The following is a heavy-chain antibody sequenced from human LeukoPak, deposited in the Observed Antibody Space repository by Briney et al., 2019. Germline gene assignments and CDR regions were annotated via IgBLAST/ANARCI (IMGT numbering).Heavy chain of an antibody. J-gene: IGHJ4*02. CDR3: AKEDSRSRYFDY. D-gene: IGHD6-6*01. CDR2: ISYDGSNK. Sequence: GGSLRLSCAASEFTFSSYGIHWVRQAPGKGLEWVAIISYDGSNKYYADSVKGRFTISRDNSKNTLYLQMNSLRAEDTAVYYCAKEDSRSRYFDYWGQGTLVTVSS. V-gene: IGHV3-30*18. CDR1: EFTFSSYG.